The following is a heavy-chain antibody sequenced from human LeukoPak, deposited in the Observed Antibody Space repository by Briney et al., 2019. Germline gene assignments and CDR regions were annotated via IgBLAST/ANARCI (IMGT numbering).Heavy chain of an antibody. Sequence: GGSLRLSCAASGFTFSNYAMSWVRQAPGKGLEWVSSISSSSSYIYYADSVKGRFTISRDNAKNSLYLQMNSLRAEDTAVYYCARDYGSSWRYYYYGMDVWGQGTTVTVSS. J-gene: IGHJ6*02. CDR2: ISSSSSYI. CDR3: ARDYGSSWRYYYYGMDV. V-gene: IGHV3-21*01. CDR1: GFTFSNYA. D-gene: IGHD6-13*01.